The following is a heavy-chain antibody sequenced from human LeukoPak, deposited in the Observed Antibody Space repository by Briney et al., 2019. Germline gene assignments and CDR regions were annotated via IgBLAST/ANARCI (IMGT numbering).Heavy chain of an antibody. J-gene: IGHJ4*02. CDR2: FDREDGKT. CDR1: GYSLTEIS. Sequence: ASVTVSCKVSGYSLTEISLHWVRQAPGTGLEWMGGFDREDGKTMYAQKFQGRVTMTEDTSTDTAFMELSSLRSEDTAVYYCATVGYSYGAFDYWGQGTLVIVSS. V-gene: IGHV1-24*01. D-gene: IGHD5-18*01. CDR3: ATVGYSYGAFDY.